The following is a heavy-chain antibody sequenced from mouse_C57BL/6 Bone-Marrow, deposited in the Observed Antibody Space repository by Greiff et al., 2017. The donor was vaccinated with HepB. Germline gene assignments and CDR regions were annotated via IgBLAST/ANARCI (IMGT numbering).Heavy chain of an antibody. CDR1: GFSFNTYA. CDR2: IRSKSNNYAT. Sequence: EVQGVESGGGLVQPKGSLKLSCAASGFSFNTYAMNWVRQAPGKGLEWVARIRSKSNNYATYYADSVKDRFTISRDDSESMLYLQMNNLKTEDTAMYYCVRSLRYYAMDYWGQGTSVTVSS. CDR3: VRSLRYYAMDY. V-gene: IGHV10-1*01. D-gene: IGHD2-12*01. J-gene: IGHJ4*01.